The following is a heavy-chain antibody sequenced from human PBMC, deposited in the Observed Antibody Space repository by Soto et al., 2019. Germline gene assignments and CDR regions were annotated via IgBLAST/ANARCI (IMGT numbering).Heavy chain of an antibody. CDR3: VRALRGYFSSGSPGGLDV. D-gene: IGHD3-3*01. Sequence: VQLVQSGAEVRKPGSSVTVSCRASGGTFGSAAISWVRQAPGQGLEWMGGTIPIFETSTYALKFQGRLTISADEFTYTAYLVLTRLRSEDTDTYFCVRALRGYFSSGSPGGLDVWGQGTSVMVSS. CDR2: TIPIFETS. CDR1: GGTFGSAA. V-gene: IGHV1-69*01. J-gene: IGHJ6*02.